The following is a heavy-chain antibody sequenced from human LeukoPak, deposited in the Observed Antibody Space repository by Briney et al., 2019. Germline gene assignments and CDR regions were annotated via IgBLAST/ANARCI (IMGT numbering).Heavy chain of an antibody. CDR2: INHSGST. D-gene: IGHD6-13*01. J-gene: IGHJ5*02. CDR3: ARGLGRLSIAAAGPNWFDP. V-gene: IGHV4-34*01. Sequence: SETLSLTCAVYGGSFSGYYWSWIRQPPGKGLEWIGEINHSGSTNYNPSLKSRVTISVDTSKNQFSLKLSSVTAADTAVYYCARGLGRLSIAAAGPNWFDPWGQGTLVTVSS. CDR1: GGSFSGYY.